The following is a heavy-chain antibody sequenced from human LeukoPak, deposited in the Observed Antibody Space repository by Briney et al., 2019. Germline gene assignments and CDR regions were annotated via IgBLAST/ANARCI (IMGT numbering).Heavy chain of an antibody. CDR2: ISGSGGST. CDR1: GFTFSSYA. V-gene: IGHV3-23*01. D-gene: IGHD6-13*01. CDR3: AKDDSSSWYGDAFDI. J-gene: IGHJ3*02. Sequence: GGSLRLTCAASGFTFSSYAMSWVRQAPGKGLEWVSAISGSGGSTYYADSVKGRFTISRDNSKNTLYLQMNSLRAEDTAVYYCAKDDSSSWYGDAFDIWGQGTMVTVSS.